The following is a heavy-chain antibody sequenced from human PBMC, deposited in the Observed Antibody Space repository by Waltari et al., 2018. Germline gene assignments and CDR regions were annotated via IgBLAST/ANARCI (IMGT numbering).Heavy chain of an antibody. Sequence: QVQLVQSGAEVKKPGASVKVSCKASGYTFTGYYMHWVRQAPGQGLEWMGRINPNSGGTNYAQKFQGRVTMTSDTSISTAYMELSRLRSDDTAVYYCATSDYNYGSGSYDWGQGTLVTVSS. D-gene: IGHD3-10*01. V-gene: IGHV1-2*06. CDR1: GYTFTGYY. J-gene: IGHJ4*02. CDR3: ATSDYNYGSGSYD. CDR2: INPNSGGT.